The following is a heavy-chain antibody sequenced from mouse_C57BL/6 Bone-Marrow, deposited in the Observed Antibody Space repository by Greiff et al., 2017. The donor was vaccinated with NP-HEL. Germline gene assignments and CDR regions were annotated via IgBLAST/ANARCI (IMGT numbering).Heavy chain of an antibody. D-gene: IGHD2-1*01. J-gene: IGHJ4*01. CDR3: ARFGNWMDY. CDR1: GFNIKDYY. CDR2: IDPEDGET. V-gene: IGHV14-2*01. Sequence: EVQLQESGAELVKPGASVKLSCTASGFNIKDYYMHWVKQRTEQGLEWIGRIDPEDGETKYAPNFQGKATITADTSSNTAYLQLSSLTSEDTAVYYCARFGNWMDYWGQGTSVTVSS.